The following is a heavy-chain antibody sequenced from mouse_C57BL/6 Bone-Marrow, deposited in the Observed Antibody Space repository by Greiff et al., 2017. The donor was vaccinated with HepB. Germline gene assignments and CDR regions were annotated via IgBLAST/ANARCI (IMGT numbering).Heavy chain of an antibody. V-gene: IGHV2-5*01. D-gene: IGHD1-1*01. CDR3: AKNALGSRAWFAY. CDR2: IWRGGST. J-gene: IGHJ3*01. CDR1: GFSLTSYG. Sequence: VKLQESGPGLVQPSQSLSITCTVSGFSLTSYGVHWVRQSPGKGLEWLGVIWRGGSTDYNAAFMSRLSITKDNSKSQVFFKMNSLQADDTAIYYCAKNALGSRAWFAYWGQGTLVTVSA.